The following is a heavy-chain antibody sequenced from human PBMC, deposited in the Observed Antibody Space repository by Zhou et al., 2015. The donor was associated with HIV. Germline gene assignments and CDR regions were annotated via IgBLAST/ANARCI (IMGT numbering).Heavy chain of an antibody. CDR2: ITPILGTA. Sequence: QVHLVQSGAEVKKPGSSVKVSCKASGGTFGSYAITWVRQAPGQGLEWMGGITPILGTAKYAQKFQGRVTITADRSTNIGYLEVRSLAPADTAVYYCARDVPSYYYDSSGHQIMAVYWGQGTPVIVSS. J-gene: IGHJ4*02. V-gene: IGHV1-69*06. CDR3: ARDVPSYYYDSSGHQIMAVY. CDR1: GGTFGSYA. D-gene: IGHD3-22*01.